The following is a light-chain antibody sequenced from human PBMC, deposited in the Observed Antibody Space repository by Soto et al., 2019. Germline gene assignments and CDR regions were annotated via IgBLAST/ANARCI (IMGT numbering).Light chain of an antibody. Sequence: SYELTQPPSVSVAPGKTARITWGGNNIGSKSVHWYQQKPGQAPVLVIYYDSDRPSGIPERFSGSNSVNTATLTISRVEAGDEADYYCQVWDSSSDHYVFGTGTKVTVL. V-gene: IGLV3-21*04. J-gene: IGLJ1*01. CDR3: QVWDSSSDHYV. CDR1: NIGSKS. CDR2: YDS.